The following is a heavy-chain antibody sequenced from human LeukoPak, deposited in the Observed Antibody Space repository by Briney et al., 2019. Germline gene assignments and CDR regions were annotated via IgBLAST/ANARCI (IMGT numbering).Heavy chain of an antibody. CDR3: AKARFSYYDSSGYYSQNFDY. Sequence: QSGDSLRLSCAASGFTFSSYAMSWVRQAPGKGLEWVSAISGSGGSTYYADSVKGRFTISRDNSKNTLYLQMNSLRAEDTAVYYCAKARFSYYDSSGYYSQNFDYWGQGTLVTVSS. V-gene: IGHV3-23*01. D-gene: IGHD3-22*01. CDR1: GFTFSSYA. J-gene: IGHJ4*02. CDR2: ISGSGGST.